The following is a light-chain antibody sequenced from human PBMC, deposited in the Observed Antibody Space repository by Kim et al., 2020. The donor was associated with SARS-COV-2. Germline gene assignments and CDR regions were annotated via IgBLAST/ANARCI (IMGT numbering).Light chain of an antibody. Sequence: ITISCTGTSSDSDDYNYVSWYQHHPGKAPKPMIYEVTKRPSGVSYRFSGSKSGNTASLTISGLQAEDEADYYCSSYTSSSGLMVFGGGTQLTVL. CDR1: SSDSDDYNY. CDR3: SSYTSSSGLMV. V-gene: IGLV2-14*01. CDR2: EVT. J-gene: IGLJ3*02.